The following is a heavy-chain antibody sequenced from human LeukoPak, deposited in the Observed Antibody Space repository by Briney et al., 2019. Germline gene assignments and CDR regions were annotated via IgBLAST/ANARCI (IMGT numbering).Heavy chain of an antibody. V-gene: IGHV1-2*06. CDR2: INPNSGGT. D-gene: IGHD3-3*01. Sequence: ASVKVSCKASGYTFTGYYMHWVRQAPGQGLEWMGRINPNSGGTNYAQKFQGRVTMTRDTSISTAYIELSRLRSDDTAVYYCARDRRFLEWLYDYWGQGTLVTVSS. CDR1: GYTFTGYY. J-gene: IGHJ4*02. CDR3: ARDRRFLEWLYDY.